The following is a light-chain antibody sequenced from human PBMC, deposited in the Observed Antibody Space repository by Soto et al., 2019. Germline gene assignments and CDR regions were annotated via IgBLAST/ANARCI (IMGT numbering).Light chain of an antibody. J-gene: IGKJ3*01. CDR1: QGISNY. CDR2: AAS. Sequence: DIQMTQSPSSLSASVGDRVTITCRASQGISNYLAWYQQKPGKVPSLLIYAASTLQSGIPSRFSGSGSCTDFTTTLSSLQPEDDETDSCQTYNTAPFTSGPGTKVAIK. CDR3: QTYNTAPFT. V-gene: IGKV1-27*01.